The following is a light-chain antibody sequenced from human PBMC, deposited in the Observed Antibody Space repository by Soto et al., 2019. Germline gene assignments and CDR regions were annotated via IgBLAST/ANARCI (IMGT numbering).Light chain of an antibody. CDR1: SSNIGAGHD. CDR3: QSYDSSRSGPVV. CDR2: GNS. Sequence: QSVLTQPPSVSGAPGQRVTISCTGSSSNIGAGHDVHWYQQLPGTAPKLLIYGNSNRPSGVPDRFSGSKSGTSASLAITGLQAEDEADYYCQSYDSSRSGPVVFGGGTKL. J-gene: IGLJ2*01. V-gene: IGLV1-40*01.